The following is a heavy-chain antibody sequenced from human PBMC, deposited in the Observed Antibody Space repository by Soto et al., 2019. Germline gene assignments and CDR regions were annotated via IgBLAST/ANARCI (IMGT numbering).Heavy chain of an antibody. Sequence: SLRLSCAASGFTFSTYGMHWVGKAPGKGLEWLGAISNDGSDKYYADSVKGRFTISRDNSKKTLSLQMNSLRPEDTAVYYCAKVGHGSVKGFDYWGQGTPVTVSS. V-gene: IGHV3-30*18. CDR2: ISNDGSDK. D-gene: IGHD3-10*01. CDR3: AKVGHGSVKGFDY. CDR1: GFTFSTYG. J-gene: IGHJ4*02.